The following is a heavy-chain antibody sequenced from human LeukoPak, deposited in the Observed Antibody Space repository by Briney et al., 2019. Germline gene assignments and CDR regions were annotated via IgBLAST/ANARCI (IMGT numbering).Heavy chain of an antibody. CDR3: ARDSYYDFWSGYLRDYGLDV. CDR2: IKQGGTEK. D-gene: IGHD3-3*01. V-gene: IGHV3-7*01. Sequence: GGSLRLSCAASGFTFSSYWMSWVRQAPGKGLEWVANIKQGGTEKYYVDSVKGRFTISRDNAKNSLYLQMNSLRAEDTAVYYCARDSYYDFWSGYLRDYGLDVWGQGTTVTVSS. J-gene: IGHJ6*02. CDR1: GFTFSSYW.